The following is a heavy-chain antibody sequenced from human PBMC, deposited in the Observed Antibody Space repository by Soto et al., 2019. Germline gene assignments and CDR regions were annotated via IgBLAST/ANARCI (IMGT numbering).Heavy chain of an antibody. D-gene: IGHD2-15*01. CDR3: AKEKVVVVVAATCYMDV. V-gene: IGHV3-23*01. CDR1: GFTFSSYA. CDR2: IGGSGGST. J-gene: IGHJ6*03. Sequence: GGSLRLSCAASGFTFSSYAMSWVRQAPGKGLEWVSAIGGSGGSTYYADSVKGRFTISRDNSKNTLYLQMNSLRAEDTAVYYCAKEKVVVVVAATCYMDVWGKGTTVTVSS.